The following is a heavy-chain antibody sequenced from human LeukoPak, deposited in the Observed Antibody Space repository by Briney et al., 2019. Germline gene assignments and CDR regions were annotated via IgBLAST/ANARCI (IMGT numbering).Heavy chain of an antibody. D-gene: IGHD1-26*01. Sequence: PGGSLRLSCAASGFTFSSYAMNWVRQAPGKGLEWVSFISGSGDTTYYADSVKGRLTISRDNSKNTLYLQMNSLRAEDTAVYYCAKSRGESRGASNYWGQGTLVTVSS. J-gene: IGHJ4*02. V-gene: IGHV3-23*01. CDR2: ISGSGDTT. CDR1: GFTFSSYA. CDR3: AKSRGESRGASNY.